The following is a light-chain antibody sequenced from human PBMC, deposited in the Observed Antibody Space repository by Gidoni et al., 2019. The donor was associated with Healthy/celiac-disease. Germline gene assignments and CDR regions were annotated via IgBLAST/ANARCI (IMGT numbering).Light chain of an antibody. CDR1: QSVLYSSNNKNY. J-gene: IGKJ2*04. CDR2: WAS. CDR3: QQYYSTPCS. Sequence: IVMTQSPDSLAVSLGERATSNCKSSQSVLYSSNNKNYLAWYQQKPGQPPKLLIYWASTRESGVPDRFSGSGSGTDFTLTISSLQAEDVAVYYCQQYYSTPCSFGQGTKLEIK. V-gene: IGKV4-1*01.